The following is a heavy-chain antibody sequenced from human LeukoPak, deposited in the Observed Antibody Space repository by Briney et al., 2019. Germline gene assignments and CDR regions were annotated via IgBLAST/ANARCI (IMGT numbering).Heavy chain of an antibody. CDR3: ARDVSGVLDH. Sequence: ASVKVSCKASGYTFTSYYMHWVRQAPGQGVEWMGWINLNSGGTNYAQQFQGRVTMTRDTSISTAYIELSSLRSDDTAVYYCARDVSGVLDHWGQGTRLTVSS. V-gene: IGHV1-2*02. CDR2: INLNSGGT. CDR1: GYTFTSYY. D-gene: IGHD3-10*01. J-gene: IGHJ4*02.